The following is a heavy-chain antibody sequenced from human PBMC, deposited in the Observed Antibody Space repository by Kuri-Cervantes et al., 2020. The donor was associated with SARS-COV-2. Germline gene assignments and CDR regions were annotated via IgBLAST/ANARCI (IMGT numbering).Heavy chain of an antibody. CDR1: GSSINYYY. CDR3: GRHYRGQAGKGGIDF. J-gene: IGHJ4*02. D-gene: IGHD1-14*01. V-gene: IGHV4-59*01. CDR2: IYYSGGS. Sequence: GSLRLSCTVSGSSINYYYWSWIRQSPGKGLEWIGYIYYSGGSNYNPSLKSRVTISVDTSKNQFSLKLTSVTAADTAVYYCGRHYRGQAGKGGIDFWGQGTLVTVSS.